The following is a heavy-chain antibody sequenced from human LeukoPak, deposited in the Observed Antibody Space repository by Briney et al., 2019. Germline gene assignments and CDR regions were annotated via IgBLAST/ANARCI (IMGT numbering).Heavy chain of an antibody. J-gene: IGHJ4*02. D-gene: IGHD6-6*01. CDR1: GFTFSSYG. V-gene: IGHV3-33*01. CDR2: IWYDGSIQ. Sequence: GGSLRLSCAASGFTFSSYGMHWVRQAPGKGLEWVAAIWYDGSIQYYVDSVKGRFTISRDNAKNSLYLQMNSLRAEDTAVYYCARAGPARVFDYWGQGTLVTVSS. CDR3: ARAGPARVFDY.